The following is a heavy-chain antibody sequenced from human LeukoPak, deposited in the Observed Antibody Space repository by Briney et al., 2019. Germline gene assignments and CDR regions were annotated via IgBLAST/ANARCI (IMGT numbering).Heavy chain of an antibody. J-gene: IGHJ4*02. CDR2: IKQDASAE. V-gene: IGHV3-7*01. CDR1: GFTISNYW. Sequence: GGSLRLSCAVSGFTISNYWMSWVRQAPGKGLEWVATIKQDASAEFYVDSVKGRFTISRDSAKNSLYLQMNSLRDDDTAMYYCARDLFDYWGQGTLVTVSS. CDR3: ARDLFDY.